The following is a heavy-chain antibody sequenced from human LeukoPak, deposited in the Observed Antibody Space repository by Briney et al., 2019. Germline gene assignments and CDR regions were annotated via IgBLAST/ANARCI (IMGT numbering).Heavy chain of an antibody. Sequence: ASVMVSCRASGYTFSGNNMYWVRQAPGQGLEWMGWINPNSGGTNYAQKFQGRVTMTRDTSISTAYMELNRLRSDDTAVYYCARGDGSSWFEYWGQGTLVTVSS. V-gene: IGHV1-2*02. CDR3: ARGDGSSWFEY. J-gene: IGHJ4*02. CDR1: GYTFSGNN. CDR2: INPNSGGT. D-gene: IGHD6-13*01.